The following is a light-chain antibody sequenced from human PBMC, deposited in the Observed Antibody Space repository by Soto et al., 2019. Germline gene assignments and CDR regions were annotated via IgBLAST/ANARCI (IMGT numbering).Light chain of an antibody. CDR3: ASYTVSHTRV. J-gene: IGLJ3*02. CDR1: NSDVGAYNY. V-gene: IGLV2-14*01. Sequence: QSALTQPASVSGSPGQSITISCPGSNSDVGAYNYVSWYQQHPGKAPKLIIYEVNNQPSGVSLRFSGSKSGNTASLTISGLQDDDEDDYYCASYTVSHTRVFGGGTKLTVL. CDR2: EVN.